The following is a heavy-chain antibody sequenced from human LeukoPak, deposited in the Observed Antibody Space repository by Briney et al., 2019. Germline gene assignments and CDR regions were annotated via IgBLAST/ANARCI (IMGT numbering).Heavy chain of an antibody. CDR1: GGSISSGGYY. D-gene: IGHD4-17*01. CDR3: ARGGDYGDPPNY. CDR2: IYYSGST. Sequence: SETLSLTCTVSGGSISSGGYYWSWIRQHPGKGLEWIGYIYYSGSTYYNPSLKSRVTISVDTSKNRFSLKLSSVTAADTAVYYCARGGDYGDPPNYWGQGTLVTVSS. J-gene: IGHJ4*02. V-gene: IGHV4-31*03.